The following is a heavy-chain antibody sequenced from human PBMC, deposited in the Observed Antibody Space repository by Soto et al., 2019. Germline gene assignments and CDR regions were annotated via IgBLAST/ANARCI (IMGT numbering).Heavy chain of an antibody. CDR3: AKLGIRHCSGGSCYRLYYFDY. V-gene: IGHV3-23*01. J-gene: IGHJ4*02. D-gene: IGHD2-15*01. CDR1: GFTFSSYA. Sequence: EVQLLESGGGLVQPGGSLRLSCAASGFTFSSYAMSWVRQAPGKGLEWVSAISGSGGSTYYADSVKGRFTISRDNSKNTLYLQMNSLRAEDTAVYYCAKLGIRHCSGGSCYRLYYFDYWGQGTLVTVSS. CDR2: ISGSGGST.